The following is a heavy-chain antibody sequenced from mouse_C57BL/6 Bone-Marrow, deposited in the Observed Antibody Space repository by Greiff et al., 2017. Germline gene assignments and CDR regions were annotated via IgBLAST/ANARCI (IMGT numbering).Heavy chain of an antibody. D-gene: IGHD1-1*01. J-gene: IGHJ4*01. CDR1: GFSLTSYG. Sequence: VKLVESGPGLVQPSQSLSITCTVSGFSLTSYGVHWVRQSPGKGLEWLGVIWRGGSTDYNAAFMSRLSTTKDNSKSQVFFKMNSMQADDTAIYCCAKNEYYEGAMDYWGQGTSVTVSS. CDR2: IWRGGST. CDR3: AKNEYYEGAMDY. V-gene: IGHV2-5*01.